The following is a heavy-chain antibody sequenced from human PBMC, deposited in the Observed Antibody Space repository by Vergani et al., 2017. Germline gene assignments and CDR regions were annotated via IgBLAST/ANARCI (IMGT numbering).Heavy chain of an antibody. J-gene: IGHJ5*02. CDR2: IYPGDSDT. D-gene: IGHD2-15*01. Sequence: EVQLVQSGAEVKKPGESLKISCKGSGYSFTSYWIGWVRQMPGKGLEWMGNIYPGDSDTRYSPSFTGQVTISAAKSSSTAYLQWSSLKASDTAMYYCARHTIPGYCSGGSCYPPPMWFDPWGQGTLVTVSS. CDR3: ARHTIPGYCSGGSCYPPPMWFDP. CDR1: GYSFTSYW. V-gene: IGHV5-51*01.